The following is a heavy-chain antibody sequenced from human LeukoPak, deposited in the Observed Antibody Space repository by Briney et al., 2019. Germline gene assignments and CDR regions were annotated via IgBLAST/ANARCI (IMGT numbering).Heavy chain of an antibody. J-gene: IGHJ6*02. CDR2: IYGADNT. V-gene: IGHV3-66*01. Sequence: AGGSLRLSCAASGFSVSNNYMSWVRQGPGKGLEWVSVIYGADNTYYADSVRGRFTVSRDNSKNTVYLQMNSLRAEDTAVYYCARDGGNLRSKVGMDVWGQGTTVTVSS. CDR3: ARDGGNLRSKVGMDV. D-gene: IGHD4-23*01. CDR1: GFSVSNNY.